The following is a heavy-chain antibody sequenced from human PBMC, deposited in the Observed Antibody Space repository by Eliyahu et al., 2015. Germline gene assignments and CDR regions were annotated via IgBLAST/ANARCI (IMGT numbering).Heavy chain of an antibody. CDR2: ISGRCGIT. CDR3: AKDEEDYDILTGYYRRTGSPFDY. V-gene: IGHV3-23*01. Sequence: EVQLLESGGGLVQPGGSLRLSCAASGFTFSSYAMSWVRQAPGKGLEWVSAISGRCGITYYADSVKGRFTISRDNSKNTLYLQMNSLRAEDTAVYYCAKDEEDYDILTGYYRRTGSPFDYWGQGTLVTVSS. CDR1: GFTFSSYA. J-gene: IGHJ4*02. D-gene: IGHD3-9*01.